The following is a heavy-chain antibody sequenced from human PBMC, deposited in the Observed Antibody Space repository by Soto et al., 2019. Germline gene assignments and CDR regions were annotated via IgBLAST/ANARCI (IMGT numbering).Heavy chain of an antibody. Sequence: PSETLSLTCAVSGGSLSSGCYAWNWIRQPPGKGLEWIGYIYHSGYTSYNPSLKNRVTISVDKSKNQFSLTLSFVTAADTAVYYCARDSLTGNYFDPWGQGTLVTVSS. CDR1: GGSLSSGCYA. CDR2: IYHSGYT. J-gene: IGHJ5*02. V-gene: IGHV4-30-2*01. CDR3: ARDSLTGNYFDP. D-gene: IGHD1-7*01.